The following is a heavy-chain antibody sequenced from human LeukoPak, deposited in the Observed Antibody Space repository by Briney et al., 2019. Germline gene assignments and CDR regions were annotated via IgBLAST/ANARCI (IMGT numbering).Heavy chain of an antibody. V-gene: IGHV3-66*01. J-gene: IGHJ4*02. CDR1: GFTVSSNY. D-gene: IGHD3-3*01. Sequence: PGGSLRLSCAASGFTVSSNYMTWVRQAPGKGLEWVSVIYSGGTTYYADSVQGRFTISRDDSKNTLYLQMNSLRAEDTAVYYCARGPNNDFWSGYNDYWGQGT. CDR3: ARGPNNDFWSGYNDY. CDR2: IYSGGTT.